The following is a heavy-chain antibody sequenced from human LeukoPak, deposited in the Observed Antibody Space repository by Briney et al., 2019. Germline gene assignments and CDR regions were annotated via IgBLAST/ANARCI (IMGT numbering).Heavy chain of an antibody. CDR1: GFTLSSYS. CDR3: AKMGSDWSGYDAFDM. D-gene: IGHD3-3*01. Sequence: PGGSLRLSCAASGFTLSSYSMNWVRQAPGKGLEWVSGISGSGGRTYYAESVKGRLTISRDNSKNTLYVQMNSLRAEDTAVYYCAKMGSDWSGYDAFDMWGQGTMVTVSS. CDR2: ISGSGGRT. J-gene: IGHJ3*02. V-gene: IGHV3-23*01.